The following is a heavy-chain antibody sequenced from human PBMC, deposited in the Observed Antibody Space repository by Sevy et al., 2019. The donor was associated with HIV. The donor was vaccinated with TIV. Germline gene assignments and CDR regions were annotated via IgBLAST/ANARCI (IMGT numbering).Heavy chain of an antibody. V-gene: IGHV3-21*01. CDR3: AREGPVWFGELHAFDI. Sequence: GGSLRLSCAASGFTFSSYSMNWVRQAPGKGLEWVSSISSSSSYIYYAHSVKGRFTISRDNAKNSLYLQMNSLRAEDTAVYYCAREGPVWFGELHAFDIWGQGTMVTVSS. J-gene: IGHJ3*02. D-gene: IGHD3-10*01. CDR2: ISSSSSYI. CDR1: GFTFSSYS.